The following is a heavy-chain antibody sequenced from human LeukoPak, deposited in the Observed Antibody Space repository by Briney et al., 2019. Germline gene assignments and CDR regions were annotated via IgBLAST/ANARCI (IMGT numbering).Heavy chain of an antibody. CDR3: TRDLGGTSWGEWNY. D-gene: IGHD3-16*01. V-gene: IGHV3-74*01. CDR2: INSDGSAT. CDR1: GFTFSNYW. J-gene: IGHJ4*02. Sequence: GGSLRLSCAASGFTFSNYWMHWVRQAPGKGLVWVSRINSDGSATNYADSVKGRFTISRDNAKNTLYLQMSSLRAEDAAVYYCTRDLGGTSWGEWNYWGQGTLVTVSS.